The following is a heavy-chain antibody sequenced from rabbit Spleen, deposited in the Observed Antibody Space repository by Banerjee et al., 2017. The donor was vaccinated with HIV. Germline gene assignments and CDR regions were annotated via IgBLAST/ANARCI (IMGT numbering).Heavy chain of an antibody. CDR2: IACSSSGFT. J-gene: IGHJ6*01. Sequence: ESGGGLVKPGASLTLTCTASGFSFSSSDYMCWVRQAPGKGLEWISCIACSSSGFTYSATWAKGRFTCSKTSSTTVTLQMTSLTVADTATYFCARDTGSSFSSYGMDLWGPGTLVTVS. V-gene: IGHV1S40*01. D-gene: IGHD8-1*01. CDR1: GFSFSSSDY. CDR3: ARDTGSSFSSYGMDL.